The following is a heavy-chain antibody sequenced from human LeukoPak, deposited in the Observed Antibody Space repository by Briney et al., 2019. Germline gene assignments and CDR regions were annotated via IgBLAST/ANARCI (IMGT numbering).Heavy chain of an antibody. V-gene: IGHV4-30-2*01. Sequence: SETLSLTCTVSGASISRGDYYWSWIRQPPGKGLEWIGCIYHNGTTYYNPSLKSRVSISVDRSKTQFSLKLSSVTAADTAVYYCARQAPSRPSPYYFDYWGQGTLVTVSS. CDR1: GASISRGDYY. J-gene: IGHJ4*02. D-gene: IGHD6-13*01. CDR2: IYHNGTT. CDR3: ARQAPSRPSPYYFDY.